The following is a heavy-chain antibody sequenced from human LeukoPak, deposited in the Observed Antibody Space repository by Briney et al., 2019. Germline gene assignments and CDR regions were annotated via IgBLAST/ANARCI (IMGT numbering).Heavy chain of an antibody. J-gene: IGHJ4*02. CDR2: ISSSSSYI. D-gene: IGHD2-15*01. CDR1: GFTFSSYS. Sequence: KPGGSLRLSCAASGFTFSSYSMNWVCQAPGKGLEWVSSISSSSSYIYYADSVKGRFTISRDNAKNSLYLQMNSLRAEDTAVYYCAGAYCSGGSCYGGFDYWGQGTLVTVSS. V-gene: IGHV3-21*01. CDR3: AGAYCSGGSCYGGFDY.